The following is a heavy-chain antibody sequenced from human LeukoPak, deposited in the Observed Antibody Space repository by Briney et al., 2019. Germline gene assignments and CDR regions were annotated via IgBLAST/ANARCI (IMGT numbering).Heavy chain of an antibody. D-gene: IGHD6-19*01. V-gene: IGHV1-18*01. CDR2: ISAYNGNT. Sequence: ASVKVSCKASGYTFTSYGISWVRQAPGQGLEWMGWISAYNGNTNYAQKLQARVTMPTHPSTSPAYMELRRLRSDDTAVYYCARAGRSGWYEDYWGQGTLVTVSS. CDR1: GYTFTSYG. CDR3: ARAGRSGWYEDY. J-gene: IGHJ4*02.